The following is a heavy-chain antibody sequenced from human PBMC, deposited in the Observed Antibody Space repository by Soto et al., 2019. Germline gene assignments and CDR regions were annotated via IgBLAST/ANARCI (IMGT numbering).Heavy chain of an antibody. D-gene: IGHD3-10*01. V-gene: IGHV4-31*03. Sequence: SETLSLTCTVSGGSISSGGYYWSWIRQHPGKGLEWIGYIYYSGSTYYNPSLKSRVTISVDTSKNQFSLKLSSVTAADTAVYYCARDRAFGYYFDYWGQGTLVTVSS. CDR2: IYYSGST. J-gene: IGHJ4*02. CDR1: GGSISSGGYY. CDR3: ARDRAFGYYFDY.